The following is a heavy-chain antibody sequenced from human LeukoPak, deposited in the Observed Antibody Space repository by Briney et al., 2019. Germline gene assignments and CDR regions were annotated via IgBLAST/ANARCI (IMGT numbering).Heavy chain of an antibody. CDR2: INTNTGNP. CDR3: ARDGYSYGLLSEFDY. Sequence: GASVKVSCKTSGYTFTSYAMNWVRQAPGQGLEWMGWINTNTGNPTYVQGFTGGVVFSLDTSVSTAYLQISSLKAEDTAVYYCARDGYSYGLLSEFDYWGQGNLVSVSS. J-gene: IGHJ4*02. V-gene: IGHV7-4-1*02. CDR1: GYTFTSYA. D-gene: IGHD5-18*01.